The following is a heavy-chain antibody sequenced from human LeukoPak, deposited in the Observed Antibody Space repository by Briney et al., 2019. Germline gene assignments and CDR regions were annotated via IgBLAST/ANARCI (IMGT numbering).Heavy chain of an antibody. Sequence: ASVKVSCKASGYTFTNYAIHWVRQAPGQRLEWMAWINAGNGNTKYSQKFQGRVTVTRDTSASTAYMELSSLKSEDTALYYCARDLMVATGRSQPIDYWGQGTLVTVSS. CDR1: GYTFTNYA. V-gene: IGHV1-3*01. CDR2: INAGNGNT. D-gene: IGHD2-8*01. CDR3: ARDLMVATGRSQPIDY. J-gene: IGHJ4*02.